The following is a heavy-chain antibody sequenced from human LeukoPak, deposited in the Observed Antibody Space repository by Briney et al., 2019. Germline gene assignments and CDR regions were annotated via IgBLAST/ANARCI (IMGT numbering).Heavy chain of an antibody. J-gene: IGHJ4*02. Sequence: SGGGLVQPGGPLRLSCAASGFTFSSYTMNWVRQAPGKGLEWVSYISSSSSTIYYADSVKGRFTISRDNAKNSLHLQMNSLRAEDTAVYYCARGNFGSSWDWGQGTLVTVSS. V-gene: IGHV3-48*01. D-gene: IGHD6-13*01. CDR3: ARGNFGSSWD. CDR1: GFTFSSYT. CDR2: ISSSSSTI.